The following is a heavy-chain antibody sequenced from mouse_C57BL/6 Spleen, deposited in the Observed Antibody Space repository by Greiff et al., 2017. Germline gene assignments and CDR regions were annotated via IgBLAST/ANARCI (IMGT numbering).Heavy chain of an antibody. CDR3: ASSPRFITKVVALDY. V-gene: IGHV1-64*01. J-gene: IGHJ2*02. D-gene: IGHD1-1*01. CDR2: IHPNSGST. Sequence: VQLQQPGAELVKPGASVKLSCKASGYTFTSYWMHWVKQRPGQGLEWIGMIHPNSGSTNYNEKFKSKATLTVDKSSSTAYMQLSSLTSEDSAVYYCASSPRFITKVVALDYWGQGTSLTVSS. CDR1: GYTFTSYW.